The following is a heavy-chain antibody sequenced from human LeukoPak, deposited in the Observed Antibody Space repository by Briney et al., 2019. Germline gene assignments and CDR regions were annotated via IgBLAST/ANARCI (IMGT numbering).Heavy chain of an antibody. CDR2: IYVIGTN. J-gene: IGHJ4*02. Sequence: PSETLSLTCKVSGGSISSRNHYWGWIRRPPGKGLEWIGSIYVIGTNYYNPSLKSRVTISVDTSKNQLSLNLSSVTAADTALYYCARQVGATTLIDYWVQGTLVTVSS. V-gene: IGHV4-39*01. CDR3: ARQVGATTLIDY. CDR1: GGSISSRNHY. D-gene: IGHD1-26*01.